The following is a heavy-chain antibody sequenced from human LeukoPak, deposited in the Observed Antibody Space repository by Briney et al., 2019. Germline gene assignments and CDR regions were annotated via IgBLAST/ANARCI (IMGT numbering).Heavy chain of an antibody. V-gene: IGHV5-51*01. CDR2: IYPGDSDT. D-gene: IGHD4-23*01. J-gene: IGHJ4*02. CDR1: GYTFTKYR. CDR3: ARQGRDYSGIDY. Sequence: GESLKISCKGSGYTFTKYRIGWVRQMPGKGLEWMGIIYPGDSDTRYSPSFQGQVTISADKSISTAYLQWSSLKASDTAIYFCARQGRDYSGIDYWGQGTLVTVSS.